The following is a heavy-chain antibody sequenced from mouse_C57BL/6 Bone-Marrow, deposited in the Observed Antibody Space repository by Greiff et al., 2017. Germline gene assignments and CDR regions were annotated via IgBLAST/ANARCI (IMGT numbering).Heavy chain of an antibody. D-gene: IGHD2-5*01. Sequence: VQLQQSGAELVKPGASVKISCKASGYAFSSYWMHWVKQRPGQGLEWIGQIYPGDGDTNYNGKFKGKATLTADKSSSTAYMQLSSLTSEDSAVYFCAKHYSSSWFAYGGQGNRVTVSA. J-gene: IGHJ3*01. CDR3: AKHYSSSWFAY. CDR1: GYAFSSYW. V-gene: IGHV1-80*01. CDR2: IYPGDGDT.